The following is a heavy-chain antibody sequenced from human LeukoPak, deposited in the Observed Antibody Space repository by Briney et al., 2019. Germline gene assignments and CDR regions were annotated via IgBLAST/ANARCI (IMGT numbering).Heavy chain of an antibody. CDR2: IGTAGDT. Sequence: PGGSLRLSCAASGFTFSSYDMHWVRQAPGKGLEWVSAIGTAGDTYYPGSVKGRFTISRENAKNSLYLQMNSLRAGDTAVYYCARDLAKKVVVPAADRYDAFDIWGQGTMVTVSS. D-gene: IGHD2-2*01. J-gene: IGHJ3*02. CDR3: ARDLAKKVVVPAADRYDAFDI. CDR1: GFTFSSYD. V-gene: IGHV3-13*01.